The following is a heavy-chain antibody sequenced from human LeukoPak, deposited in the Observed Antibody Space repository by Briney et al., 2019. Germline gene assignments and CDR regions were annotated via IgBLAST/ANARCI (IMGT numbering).Heavy chain of an antibody. J-gene: IGHJ4*02. V-gene: IGHV1-18*01. Sequence: GASVKVSCKASGYTFTSYGISWVRQAPGQGLEWMGWISAYNGNTNYAQKLQGRVTMTTDTSTSTAYMELRSLRSDDTAVYYRAILRFLEWSLGYWGQGTLVTVSS. CDR2: ISAYNGNT. CDR3: AILRFLEWSLGY. CDR1: GYTFTSYG. D-gene: IGHD3-3*01.